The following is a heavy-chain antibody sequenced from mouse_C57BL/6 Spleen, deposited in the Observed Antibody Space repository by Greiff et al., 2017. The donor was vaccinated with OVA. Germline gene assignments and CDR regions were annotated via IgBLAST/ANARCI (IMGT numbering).Heavy chain of an antibody. CDR3: ARRNWGPYYAMDY. V-gene: IGHV1-47*01. CDR2: FHPYNDDT. D-gene: IGHD4-1*01. J-gene: IGHJ4*01. Sequence: QVQLQQSGAELVKPGASVKMSCKASGYTFTTYPIEWMKQNHGKSLEWIGNFHPYNDDTKYNEKFKGKATLTVEKSSTTVYLELSRITSDDSAVYYCARRNWGPYYAMDYWGQGTSVTVSS. CDR1: GYTFTTYP.